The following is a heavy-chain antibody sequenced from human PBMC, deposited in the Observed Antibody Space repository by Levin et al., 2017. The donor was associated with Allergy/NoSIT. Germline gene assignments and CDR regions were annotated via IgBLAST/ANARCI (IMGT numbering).Heavy chain of an antibody. CDR2: ISSSSTTI. V-gene: IGHV3-48*02. Sequence: GGSLRLSCTASGFTFSSHSMNWVRQAPGKGLEWVSFISSSSTTIYYADSVKGRFTISRDNAKNSLYLQMNSLRDEDTAVYYCARDIVSTFASAFDISGQGTMVTVSS. CDR3: ARDIVSTFASAFDI. J-gene: IGHJ3*02. CDR1: GFTFSSHS. D-gene: IGHD5/OR15-5a*01.